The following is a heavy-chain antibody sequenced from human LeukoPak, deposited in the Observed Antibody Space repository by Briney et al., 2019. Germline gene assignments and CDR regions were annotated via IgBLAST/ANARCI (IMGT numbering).Heavy chain of an antibody. J-gene: IGHJ4*02. CDR3: ARVRGVIDY. CDR1: GFTFSSYG. V-gene: IGHV3-23*01. Sequence: PGGTLRLSCAASGFTFSSYGMSWVRQAPGKGLEWVSAISGSGGSTYYADSVKGRFTISRDNSKNTLYLQMNSLRAEDAAVYYCARVRGVIDYWGQGTLVTVSS. D-gene: IGHD3-16*01. CDR2: ISGSGGST.